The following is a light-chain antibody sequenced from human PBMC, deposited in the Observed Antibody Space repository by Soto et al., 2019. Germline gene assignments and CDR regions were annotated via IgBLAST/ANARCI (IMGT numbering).Light chain of an antibody. V-gene: IGKV1-9*01. Sequence: DIQLTQSPSFLSASVGDRVTITCRASQGISSYLAWFQQKPGRAPNLLIYGASTLQSGVPSRFSGSGSGTDFTLTISNLQPEDFATYYCQQTYTSVATFGQGTKV. J-gene: IGKJ1*01. CDR2: GAS. CDR3: QQTYTSVAT. CDR1: QGISSY.